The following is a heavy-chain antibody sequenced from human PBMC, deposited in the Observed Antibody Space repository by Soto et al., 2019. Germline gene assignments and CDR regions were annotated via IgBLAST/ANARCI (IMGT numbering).Heavy chain of an antibody. V-gene: IGHV1-46*04. CDR2: INPSARSA. Sequence: ASVKVSCKASGYTFTNYYLHWVRQAPGQGLEWVGMINPSARSASYAQKLRGRLTMDRDTSTTTVYMELSRLTFEDTAVYFCARDNSAANGVLDHWGQGALVTVSS. CDR3: ARDNSAANGVLDH. J-gene: IGHJ4*02. D-gene: IGHD1-1*01. CDR1: GYTFTNYY.